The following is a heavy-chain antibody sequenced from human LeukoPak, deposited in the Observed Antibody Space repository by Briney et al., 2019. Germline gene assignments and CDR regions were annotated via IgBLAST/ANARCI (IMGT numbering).Heavy chain of an antibody. CDR3: ARLGFYYDNSGYSWPHRFDP. CDR1: GGSITSSSYY. CDR2: VYYSVRT. D-gene: IGHD3-22*01. Sequence: SETLSLTCTVSGGSITSSSYYWGWVRQPPGKGLEWIGTVYYSVRTYYNPSLKSRVIISVDTSKNQFSLKLTSVTAADTAMYFCARLGFYYDNSGYSWPHRFDPWGQGTLVTVSS. V-gene: IGHV4-39*07. J-gene: IGHJ5*02.